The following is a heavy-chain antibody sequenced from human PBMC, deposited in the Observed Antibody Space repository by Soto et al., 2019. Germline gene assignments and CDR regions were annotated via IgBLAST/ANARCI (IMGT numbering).Heavy chain of an antibody. Sequence: PGGSLRLSCAASGFTFSSYGMHWVRQAPGKGLEWVAVIWYDGSNKYYADSVKGRFTISRDNSKNTLYLQMNSLRAEDTAVYYCARDGLRRDGMDVWGQGTTLTVSS. CDR1: GFTFSSYG. J-gene: IGHJ6*02. CDR3: ARDGLRRDGMDV. V-gene: IGHV3-33*01. D-gene: IGHD4-17*01. CDR2: IWYDGSNK.